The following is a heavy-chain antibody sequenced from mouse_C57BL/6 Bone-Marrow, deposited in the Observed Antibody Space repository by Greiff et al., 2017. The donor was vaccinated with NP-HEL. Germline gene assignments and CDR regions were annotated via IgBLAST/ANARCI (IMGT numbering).Heavy chain of an antibody. CDR3: ASATMVTPFDY. CDR2: INPGSGGT. J-gene: IGHJ2*01. V-gene: IGHV1-54*01. CDR1: GYAFTNYL. D-gene: IGHD2-2*01. Sequence: VQRVESGAELVRPGTSVKVSCKASGYAFTNYLIEWVKQRPGQGLEWIGVINPGSGGTNYNEKFKGKATLTADKSSSTAYMQLSSLTSEDSAVYFCASATMVTPFDYWGQGTTLTVSS.